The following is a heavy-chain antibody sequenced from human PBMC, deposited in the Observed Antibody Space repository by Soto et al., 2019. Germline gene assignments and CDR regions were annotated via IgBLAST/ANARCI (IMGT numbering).Heavy chain of an antibody. V-gene: IGHV3-33*01. CDR3: ARWGIAAGDS. D-gene: IGHD6-13*01. CDR2: IWYDGSNT. CDR1: GFTFSSYG. J-gene: IGHJ4*02. Sequence: QVQLVESGGGVVQPGRSLRLSCAASGFTFSSYGMHWVRQAPGKGLEWVAVIWYDGSNTYYADSVKGRFTISRDNSKNTLYLQMNSLRDEERAVYYCARWGIAAGDSWGQGTLVTVSS.